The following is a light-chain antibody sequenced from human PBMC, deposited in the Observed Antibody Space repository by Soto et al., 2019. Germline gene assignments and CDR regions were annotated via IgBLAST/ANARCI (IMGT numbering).Light chain of an antibody. Sequence: DIQMTQSPSSLSASVGDRFTITCRASQSISGYLNWYQQKPGKAPKLLIYAASSLQSGVPSRFSGSGSGTDFTLTISSLQPEDFATYYCQQSYSTPWTFGQGTKVDIK. CDR3: QQSYSTPWT. CDR1: QSISGY. CDR2: AAS. J-gene: IGKJ1*01. V-gene: IGKV1-39*01.